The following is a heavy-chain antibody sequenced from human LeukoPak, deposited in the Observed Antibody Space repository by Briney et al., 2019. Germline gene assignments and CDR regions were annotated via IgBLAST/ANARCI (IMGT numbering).Heavy chain of an antibody. J-gene: IGHJ4*02. CDR2: IYYSGST. CDR3: ARVRTYYDFWSGYYNVYFDY. CDR1: GGSISSYY. D-gene: IGHD3-3*01. V-gene: IGHV4-59*12. Sequence: SETLSLTCTVSGGSISSYYWSWIRQPPGKGLEWIGYIYYSGSTNYNPSLKSRVTISVDTSKNQFSLKLSSVTAADTAVYYCARVRTYYDFWSGYYNVYFDYWGQGTLVTVSS.